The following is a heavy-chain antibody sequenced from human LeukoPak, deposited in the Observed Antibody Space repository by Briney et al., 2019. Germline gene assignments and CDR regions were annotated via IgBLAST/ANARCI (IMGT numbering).Heavy chain of an antibody. J-gene: IGHJ4*02. Sequence: GGSLRLSCAASGFTFDDYAMHWVRQAPGKGLEWVSGISGSGGSTYYADSVKGRFTISRDNSKNTLYLQMNSLRAEDTAVYYCAKGETAAAVPFDYWGQGTLVTVSS. V-gene: IGHV3-23*01. CDR1: GFTFDDYA. CDR3: AKGETAAAVPFDY. CDR2: ISGSGGST. D-gene: IGHD6-13*01.